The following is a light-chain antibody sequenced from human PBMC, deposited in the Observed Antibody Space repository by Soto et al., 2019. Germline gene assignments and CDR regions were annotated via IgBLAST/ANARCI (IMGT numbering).Light chain of an antibody. Sequence: QSVLTQPSSASGTPGQRVTISCSGSSSNIGSTYVYWYQQLPGAAPKLLIFSNNQRLSGVPDRFSGSRSGTSASLAISGLRSEDEADYYCAAWDDSLSGWVFGGGTQLTVL. CDR3: AAWDDSLSGWV. CDR2: SNN. CDR1: SSNIGSTY. J-gene: IGLJ3*02. V-gene: IGLV1-47*02.